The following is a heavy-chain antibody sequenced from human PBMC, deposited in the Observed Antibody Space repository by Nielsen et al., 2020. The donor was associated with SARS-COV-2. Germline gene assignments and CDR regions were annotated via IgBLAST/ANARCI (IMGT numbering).Heavy chain of an antibody. V-gene: IGHV3-23*01. J-gene: IGHJ4*02. CDR3: AKEKGYCSGGRCRSPFDY. Sequence: GGSLRLSCAASGFTVSSNYMSWVRQAPGKGLEWVSMISGSGYSTYYADSVKGRFTISRDNSKNTVYLEMNRLRAEDTAVYFCAKEKGYCSGGRCRSPFDYWGQGALVTVSS. D-gene: IGHD2-15*01. CDR2: ISGSGYST. CDR1: GFTVSSNY.